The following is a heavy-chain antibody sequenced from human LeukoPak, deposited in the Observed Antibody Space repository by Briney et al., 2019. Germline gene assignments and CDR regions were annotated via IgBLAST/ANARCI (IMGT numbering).Heavy chain of an antibody. CDR1: GFTFSSYA. Sequence: GGSLRLSCAASGFTFSSYAMSWVRQAPGKGLEWVGRIKSKTDGGTTDYAAPVKGRFTISRDDSKNTLYLQMNSLKTEDTAVYYCTTERVTFGEIGYWGQGTLVTVSS. V-gene: IGHV3-15*01. D-gene: IGHD3-16*01. CDR2: IKSKTDGGTT. J-gene: IGHJ4*02. CDR3: TTERVTFGEIGY.